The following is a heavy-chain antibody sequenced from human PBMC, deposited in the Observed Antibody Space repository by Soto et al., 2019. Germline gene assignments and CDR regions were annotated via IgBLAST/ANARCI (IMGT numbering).Heavy chain of an antibody. CDR3: ARDPGYCTNGSCPILDF. V-gene: IGHV4-59*01. Sequence: PSETLSLTCTVSGDSIKNYFWSWVRQPPGKGLEWIGHFYHSGTTNYSPALKSRVTISIDQSKNQFSLRLNSVTAADTAVYFCARDPGYCTNGSCPILDFWGERIPVTVSS. J-gene: IGHJ4*02. CDR1: GDSIKNYF. D-gene: IGHD2-8*01. CDR2: FYHSGTT.